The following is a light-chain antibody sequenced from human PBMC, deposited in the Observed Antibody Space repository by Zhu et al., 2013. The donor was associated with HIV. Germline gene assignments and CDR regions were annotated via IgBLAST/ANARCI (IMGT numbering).Light chain of an antibody. CDR3: CSFAGSYTWV. J-gene: IGLJ3*02. V-gene: IGLV2-11*01. Sequence: QSALTQPRSVSGSPGQSVTISCTGTTSDIGGYNYVSWYQQHPGEAPKLKIYDVSERPSGVPDRFSGSKSGNTASLTISGLQAADEADYYCCSFAGSYTWVFGGGT. CDR2: DVS. CDR1: TSDIGGYNY.